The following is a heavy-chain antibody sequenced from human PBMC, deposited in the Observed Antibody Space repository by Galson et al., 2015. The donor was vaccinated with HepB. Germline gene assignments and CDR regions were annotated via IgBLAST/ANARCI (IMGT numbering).Heavy chain of an antibody. CDR1: GFTFTDYY. Sequence: SLRLSCAASGFTFTDYYMTWIRQAPGKGLDWISYIDGSGSTIFYADSVKGRFTISRDNTKNSLYLQMNSLRAEDTAVYYCARSRGSFSWFDPWGQGTRVTVSS. D-gene: IGHD1-26*01. CDR2: IDGSGSTI. V-gene: IGHV3-11*01. CDR3: ARSRGSFSWFDP. J-gene: IGHJ5*02.